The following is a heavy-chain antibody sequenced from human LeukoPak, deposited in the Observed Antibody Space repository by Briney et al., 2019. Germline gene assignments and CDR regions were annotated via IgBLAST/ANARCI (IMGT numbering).Heavy chain of an antibody. J-gene: IGHJ3*02. CDR1: GFTFTTSA. CDR3: AAVPNANAWYWDDAFDI. Sequence: SVKVSCKASGFTFTTSAVQWVRQARAQRLEWIGRIVVGSGNTDHAQKFQGRLTITRDISTSTAYMELSSLTSDDTAVYYCAAVPNANAWYWDDAFDIWGQGTMVTVSS. D-gene: IGHD2-8*02. CDR2: IVVGSGNT. V-gene: IGHV1-58*01.